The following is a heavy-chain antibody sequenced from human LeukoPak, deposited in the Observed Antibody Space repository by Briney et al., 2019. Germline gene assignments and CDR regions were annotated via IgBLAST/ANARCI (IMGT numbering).Heavy chain of an antibody. D-gene: IGHD2-15*01. CDR3: ARDKTGFCSGSSCLGPTFDY. CDR2: ISYDGSNK. Sequence: GGSLRLSCAASGFILRDYNMHWVRQAPGKGLEWVAVISYDGSNKYYADSVKGRFTISRDNSKNTLYLQMNSLRAEDTAVYYCARDKTGFCSGSSCLGPTFDYGAQGTLAPASS. V-gene: IGHV3-30*04. J-gene: IGHJ4*02. CDR1: GFILRDYN.